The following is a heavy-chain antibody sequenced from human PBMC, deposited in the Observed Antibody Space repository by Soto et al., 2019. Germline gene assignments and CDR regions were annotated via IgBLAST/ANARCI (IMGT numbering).Heavy chain of an antibody. CDR3: ARDWYPLPGS. J-gene: IGHJ5*02. CDR2: ISYDGSNK. Sequence: HPGGSLRLSCAASGFTFSSYAMHWVRQAPGKGLEWVAVISYDGSNKYYADSGKGRFTISRDNSKNTLYLQMNNLRAEDRAAYYCARDWYPLPGSWGQGTLVTVSS. D-gene: IGHD2-15*01. CDR1: GFTFSSYA. V-gene: IGHV3-30-3*01.